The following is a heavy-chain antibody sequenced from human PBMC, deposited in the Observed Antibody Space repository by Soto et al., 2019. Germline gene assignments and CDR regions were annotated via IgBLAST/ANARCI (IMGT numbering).Heavy chain of an antibody. Sequence: GDGFACSSLHWVCQAKGKRLEWMGWIHPANGNTKYSQRFQGRVTITSDTSASTAYMEVSSLRSEDTAVYFCARDFPNWSFVNWFDPWGQGTLVSVSS. CDR3: ARDFPNWSFVNWFDP. D-gene: IGHD1-20*01. J-gene: IGHJ5*02. CDR1: GDGFACSS. V-gene: IGHV1-3*01. CDR2: IHPANGNT.